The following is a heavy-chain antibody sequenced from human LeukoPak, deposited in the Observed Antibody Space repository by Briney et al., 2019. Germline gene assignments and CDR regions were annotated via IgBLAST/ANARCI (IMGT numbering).Heavy chain of an antibody. CDR3: TRRQNGRDGYAYDY. J-gene: IGHJ4*02. D-gene: IGHD5-24*01. V-gene: IGHV3-7*03. CDR2: IKQDGSEK. CDR1: GFTFSSYW. Sequence: PGGSLRLSCAASGFTFSSYWMSWVRQAPGKGLEWVANIKQDGSEKYYVDSVKGRFTISRDNAKNSLHLQMNSLKTEDTAVYYCTRRQNGRDGYAYDYWGQGTLVTVSS.